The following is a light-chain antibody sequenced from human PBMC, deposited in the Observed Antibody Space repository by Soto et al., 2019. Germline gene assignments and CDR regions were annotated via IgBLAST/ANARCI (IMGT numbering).Light chain of an antibody. CDR2: DDT. V-gene: IGLV3-21*02. CDR3: QVWDTYTLSGV. Sequence: SYELTQPPSVSVAPGQTASITCGGANIETKGVHWYQRKPGQAPILVVYDDTDRPSGIPDRFSGSNSGNTATLTISRVEAGDEADYYCQVWDTYTLSGVFGAGTKLTVL. CDR1: NIETKG. J-gene: IGLJ3*02.